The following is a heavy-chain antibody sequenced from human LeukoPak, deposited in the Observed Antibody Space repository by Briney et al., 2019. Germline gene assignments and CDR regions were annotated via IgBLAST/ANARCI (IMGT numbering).Heavy chain of an antibody. Sequence: SETLSLTCTVSGASISRYYWSWIRQPPGKGLEWIGEINHSGSTNYNPSLKSRVTISVDTSKNQFSLKLSSVTAADTAVYYCARVPDVDTAMVLDYWGQGTLVTVSS. CDR1: GASISRYY. CDR2: INHSGST. D-gene: IGHD5-18*01. J-gene: IGHJ4*02. CDR3: ARVPDVDTAMVLDY. V-gene: IGHV4-34*01.